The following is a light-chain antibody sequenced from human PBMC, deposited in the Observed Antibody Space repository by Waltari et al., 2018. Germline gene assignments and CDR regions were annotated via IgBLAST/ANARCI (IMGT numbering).Light chain of an antibody. CDR2: DVP. CDR1: SSDIGGFDY. V-gene: IGLV2-14*03. CDR3: SSYTTYMPPV. J-gene: IGLJ2*01. Sequence: QPALTQPASVSGSPGKSITIPCIGRSSDIGGFDYVSWSQQHPGKAPKLTIYDVPKRPSGISSRFSGSKSCNTASLTISGLQAEDEAYYYFSSYTTYMPPVIGGGTKVAVL.